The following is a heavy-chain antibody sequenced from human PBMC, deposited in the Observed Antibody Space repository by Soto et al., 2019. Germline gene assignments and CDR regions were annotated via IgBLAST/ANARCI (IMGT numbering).Heavy chain of an antibody. Sequence: PGGSLRLSCAASGFTFSSYWMSWVRQAPGKGLEWVANIKQDGSEKYYVDSVKGRFTISRDNSKNTLYLQMNSLRAEDTAVYYCARGYSFGYGEYFDYWGQGTLVTVSS. CDR1: GFTFSSYW. D-gene: IGHD5-18*01. CDR2: IKQDGSEK. V-gene: IGHV3-7*04. CDR3: ARGYSFGYGEYFDY. J-gene: IGHJ4*02.